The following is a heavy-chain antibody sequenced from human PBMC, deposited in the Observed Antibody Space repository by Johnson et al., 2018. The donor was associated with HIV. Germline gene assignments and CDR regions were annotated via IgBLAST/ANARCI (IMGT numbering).Heavy chain of an antibody. V-gene: IGHV3-20*04. CDR3: ARKRGTGNNGAAFDI. Sequence: MLLVESGGGVVRPGGSLRLSCGASGFTFDDYGMNWVRQAPGKGLEWVSGINWNGGSRGYADSVRCRFTISRDNGKKSLFLQMNSLRAEYSAFYYCARKRGTGNNGAAFDIWGQGTMVTVSS. J-gene: IGHJ3*02. D-gene: IGHD3/OR15-3a*01. CDR1: GFTFDDYG. CDR2: INWNGGSR.